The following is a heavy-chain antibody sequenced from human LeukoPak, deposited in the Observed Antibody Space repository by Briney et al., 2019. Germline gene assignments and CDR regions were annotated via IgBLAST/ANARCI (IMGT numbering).Heavy chain of an antibody. J-gene: IGHJ4*02. CDR3: ARGLQPKRGYSGYDYGY. Sequence: SETLSLTCAVYGGSFSGYYWSWIRQPPGKGLEWIGEINHSGSTNYNPSLTSRVTISVDTSKNQFSLKLSSVTAADTAVYYCARGLQPKRGYSGYDYGYWGQGTLVTVSS. D-gene: IGHD5-12*01. CDR2: INHSGST. V-gene: IGHV4-34*01. CDR1: GGSFSGYY.